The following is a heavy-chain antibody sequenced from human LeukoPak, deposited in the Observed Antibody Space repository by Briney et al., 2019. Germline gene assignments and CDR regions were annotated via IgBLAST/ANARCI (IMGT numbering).Heavy chain of an antibody. D-gene: IGHD3-22*01. J-gene: IGHJ4*02. V-gene: IGHV3-7*01. CDR2: IKQDGSEK. Sequence: GSLRLSCAASGFTFSSYWMSWVRQAPGKGLEWVANIKQDGSEKYYVDSVKGRFTISRDNAKNSLYLQMNSLRAEDTAVYYCARDGGSVVVITTLFDYWGQGTLVTVSS. CDR1: GFTFSSYW. CDR3: ARDGGSVVVITTLFDY.